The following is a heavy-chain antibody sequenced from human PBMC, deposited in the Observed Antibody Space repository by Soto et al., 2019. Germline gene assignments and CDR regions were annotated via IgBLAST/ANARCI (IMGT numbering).Heavy chain of an antibody. CDR1: GGSISSSSYY. J-gene: IGHJ4*02. CDR2: IYYSGST. Sequence: QLQLQESGPGLVKPSETLSLTCTVSGGSISSSSYYWGWIRQPPGKRLEWIGSIYYSGSTYYNPSLKSRVAVSVDTSRISFSLTRSSLTATDTVVYYGVRHYKFGVVIKFAYTGQGTLVIVCS. CDR3: VRHYKFGVVIKFAY. D-gene: IGHD3-3*01. V-gene: IGHV4-39*01.